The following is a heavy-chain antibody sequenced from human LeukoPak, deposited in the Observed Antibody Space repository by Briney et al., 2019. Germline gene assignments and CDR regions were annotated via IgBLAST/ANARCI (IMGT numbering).Heavy chain of an antibody. J-gene: IGHJ6*02. CDR3: AGRYFDWVYYDFYGGHGMDV. CDR1: GGSISSYY. V-gene: IGHV4-59*08. CDR2: IYYSGST. Sequence: SKTLSLTCTVSGGSISSYYWSWIRQPPGKGLEWIGYIYYSGSTNYNPSLKSRVTISVDTSKNQFSLKLSSVTAADTAVYYCAGRYFDWVYYDFYGGHGMDVWGQGTTVTVSS. D-gene: IGHD3-9*01.